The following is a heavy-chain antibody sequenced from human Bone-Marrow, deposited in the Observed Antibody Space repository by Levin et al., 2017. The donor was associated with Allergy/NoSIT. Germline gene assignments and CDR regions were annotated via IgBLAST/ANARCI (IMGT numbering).Heavy chain of an antibody. J-gene: IGHJ4*02. D-gene: IGHD4-23*01. Sequence: SQTLSLTCNVSDSSISDYYWSWIRQPAGKPLEWIGRIYSTGSTNYNPSLKSRVTMSVDASQSHFSLKLSSVTAADTAVYFCARAPLAGGFDYWGQGTLVTVSS. CDR2: IYSTGST. V-gene: IGHV4-4*07. CDR1: DSSISDYY. CDR3: ARAPLAGGFDY.